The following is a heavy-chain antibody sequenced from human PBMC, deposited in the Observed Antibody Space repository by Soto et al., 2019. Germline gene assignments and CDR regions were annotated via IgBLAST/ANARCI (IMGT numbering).Heavy chain of an antibody. Sequence: QVQLVQSGTEVKKPGASVKVSCKNSGYSFTKYVLHWVRQAPGQRLEWMGWINPGNGDTKYSQKFQGRVTITRDTSATTAYMELSSLRSEDSAVFYCARTDCSSTSCYNYYYYGMDVWGQGTTVTVSS. J-gene: IGHJ6*02. CDR3: ARTDCSSTSCYNYYYYGMDV. CDR2: INPGNGDT. D-gene: IGHD2-2*01. V-gene: IGHV1-3*01. CDR1: GYSFTKYV.